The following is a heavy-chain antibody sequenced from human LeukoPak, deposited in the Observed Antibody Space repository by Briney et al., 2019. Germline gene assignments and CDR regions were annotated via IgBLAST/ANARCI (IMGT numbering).Heavy chain of an antibody. J-gene: IGHJ4*02. CDR2: IHYSGST. CDR1: GGSISSDY. D-gene: IGHD6-19*01. V-gene: IGHV4-59*01. Sequence: SETLSLTCTVSGGSISSDYWSWIRQPPGKGLEWIGYIHYSGSTNYNPSLKSRVTISEDTSKNQFSLKLSSVTAADTAVYYCARDRGSGWCFDYWGQGTLVTVSS. CDR3: ARDRGSGWCFDY.